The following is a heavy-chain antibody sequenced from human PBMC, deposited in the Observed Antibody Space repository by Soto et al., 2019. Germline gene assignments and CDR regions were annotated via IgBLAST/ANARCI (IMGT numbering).Heavy chain of an antibody. J-gene: IGHJ5*02. CDR2: ISAYNGDT. CDR3: ARVRYYDSSGNNWFDP. D-gene: IGHD3-22*01. Sequence: ASVKVSCKASGYTLTSYGINWVRQAPGQGLEWMGWISAYNGDTNYAQKFQGRVTITADKSTSTAYMELSSLRSEDTAVYYCARVRYYDSSGNNWFDPWGQGTLVTVSS. CDR1: GYTLTSYG. V-gene: IGHV1-18*01.